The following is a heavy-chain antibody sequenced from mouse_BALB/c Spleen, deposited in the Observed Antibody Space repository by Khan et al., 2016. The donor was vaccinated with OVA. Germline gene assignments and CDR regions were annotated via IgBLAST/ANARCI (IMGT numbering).Heavy chain of an antibody. D-gene: IGHD2-10*01. CDR1: GFSLTNYG. V-gene: IGHV2-6-1*01. J-gene: IGHJ4*01. CDR2: IWSDGST. Sequence: QVQLKESGPGLVAPSQSLSITCTISGFSLTNYGVHWVRQPPEKGLEWLVVIWSDGSTTYNSTLKSRLSISKDNSKSQVFLKMNSLQTDDTAMYXCARQPYYHYYVMDYWGQGTSVTVSS. CDR3: ARQPYYHYYVMDY.